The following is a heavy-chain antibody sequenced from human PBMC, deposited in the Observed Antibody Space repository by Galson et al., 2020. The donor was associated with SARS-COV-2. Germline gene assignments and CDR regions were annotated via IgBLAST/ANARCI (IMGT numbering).Heavy chain of an antibody. Sequence: GGSLRLSCAASGFIVSSNQMTWVRQAPGKGLEWVSVMYSGGSTYYADSVKGRFTISRDNSKNTLYLQMNSLRAEDTAVYYCARGWNYEYFQDWGQGTLVTVSS. D-gene: IGHD1-7*01. J-gene: IGHJ1*01. CDR3: ARGWNYEYFQD. CDR2: MYSGGST. V-gene: IGHV3-53*01. CDR1: GFIVSSNQ.